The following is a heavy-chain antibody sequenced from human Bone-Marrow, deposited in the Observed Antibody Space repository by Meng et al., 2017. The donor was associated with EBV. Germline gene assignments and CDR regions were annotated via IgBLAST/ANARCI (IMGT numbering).Heavy chain of an antibody. CDR1: GESVSGYY. CDR3: AREGYYGSGSYYTASANDY. J-gene: IGHJ4*02. CDR2: INHSGST. V-gene: IGHV4-34*01. Sequence: HGQSRQWGAGMLKPSETLSLTCAVYGESVSGYYWRWIRQPPGKGLEWIGEINHSGSTSYNQSLKSRVTMSVDTSKNHFSLKLTSVTAADTAVYYCAREGYYGSGSYYTASANDYWGQGTLVTVSS. D-gene: IGHD3-10*01.